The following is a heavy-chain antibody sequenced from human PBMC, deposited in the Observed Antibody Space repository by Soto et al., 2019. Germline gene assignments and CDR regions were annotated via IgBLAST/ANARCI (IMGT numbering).Heavy chain of an antibody. CDR1: GFTFSKAW. D-gene: IGHD3-22*01. CDR3: TTGGYYYDYSVLY. CDR2: IKSKSDGGTT. V-gene: IGHV3-15*01. Sequence: KAGGSLRLSCAASGFTFSKAWMSWVRQAPGKGLEWVGRIKSKSDGGTTDYAAPVKGRFTISRDDSKNTLYLQMNSLKTEDTAAYYCTTGGYYYDYSVLYWGQGTLVTVSS. J-gene: IGHJ4*02.